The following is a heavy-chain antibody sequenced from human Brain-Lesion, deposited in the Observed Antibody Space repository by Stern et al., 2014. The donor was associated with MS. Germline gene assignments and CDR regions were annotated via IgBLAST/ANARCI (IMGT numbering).Heavy chain of an antibody. D-gene: IGHD3-10*01. J-gene: IGHJ4*02. Sequence: EVQLVESGGDLVQPGRSLRLSCAAFGFTFDDYAMHWVRQAPGKGLEWVAGISWNSGTIGYADSVKGRFTTSRDNAYSSLFLKKNSLRPEAPAFYYCERNKTASSAYFAYWGQGTLVTVSS. CDR2: ISWNSGTI. V-gene: IGHV3-9*01. CDR1: GFTFDDYA. CDR3: ERNKTASSAYFAY.